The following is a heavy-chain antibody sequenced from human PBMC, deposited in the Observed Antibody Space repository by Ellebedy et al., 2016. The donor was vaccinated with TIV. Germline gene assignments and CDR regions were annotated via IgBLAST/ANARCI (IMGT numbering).Heavy chain of an antibody. CDR2: IENSGVT. D-gene: IGHD2-2*01. Sequence: SETLSLTXSVSGGSVSGIDFYWGWIRQPPGMGLEWIATIENSGVTYYNPSLRSRVTISGDTSKKQFSLKVTSVTAADTAMYYCARHEAVPMNKINNWFDSWGQGILVTVSS. CDR1: GGSVSGIDFY. CDR3: ARHEAVPMNKINNWFDS. J-gene: IGHJ5*01. V-gene: IGHV4-39*01.